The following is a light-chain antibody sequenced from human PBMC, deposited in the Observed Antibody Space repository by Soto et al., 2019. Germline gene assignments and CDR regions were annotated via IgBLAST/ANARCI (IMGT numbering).Light chain of an antibody. Sequence: DIVLTQSPATLSVSPGDTVTLSCRASESLFGFLAWYQQKPGQAPRLLMYGVSTRATGIPARFSGGGSATDFTLTISSLHSKDSAFYFCQSYNDWPFASGLGTRLEI. V-gene: IGKV3-15*01. CDR2: GVS. J-gene: IGKJ2*01. CDR1: ESLFGF. CDR3: QSYNDWPFA.